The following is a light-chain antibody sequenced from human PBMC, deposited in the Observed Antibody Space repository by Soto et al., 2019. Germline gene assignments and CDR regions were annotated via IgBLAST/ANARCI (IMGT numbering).Light chain of an antibody. Sequence: QSVLTQPASVSGSPGQSISISCTGTSSDIGGYNHVSWYQQHPGTAPKLLIYDVNNRPSGVSNRFSGSKSGTSASLGITGLQTGDEADYYCGPWDSSLRAVVFCGGT. CDR2: DVN. V-gene: IGLV2-14*01. CDR3: GPWDSSLRAVV. CDR1: SSDIGGYNH. J-gene: IGLJ2*01.